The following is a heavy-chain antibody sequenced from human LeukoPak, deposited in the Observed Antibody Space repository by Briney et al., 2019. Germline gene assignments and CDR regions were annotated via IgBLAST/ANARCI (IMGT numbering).Heavy chain of an antibody. J-gene: IGHJ4*02. CDR2: IWYDGSNK. CDR3: ARNLAGNWNDGPLDQ. V-gene: IGHV3-33*01. CDR1: GFTFSSYG. D-gene: IGHD1-20*01. Sequence: GGSLRLSCAASGFTFSSYGMHWVRQAPGKGLEWVAVIWYDGSNKYYAGSVKGRFTISRDNSKNTLYLQMNSLRAEDTAVYYCARNLAGNWNDGPLDQWGQGTLVTVSS.